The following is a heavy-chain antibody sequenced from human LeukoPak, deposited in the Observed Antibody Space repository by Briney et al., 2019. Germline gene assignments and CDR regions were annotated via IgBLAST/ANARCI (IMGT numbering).Heavy chain of an antibody. J-gene: IGHJ4*02. D-gene: IGHD4-23*01. CDR2: INPSSGGT. Sequence: ASVKVSCKASGYTFTGYHMYWVRQAPGQGLEWMGWINPSSGGTRYAQKFQGRVTMTRGTSISTAYMELSRLTSDDTAVYYCARVLTPTVVTSNFDYWGQGTLVTVSS. V-gene: IGHV1-2*02. CDR3: ARVLTPTVVTSNFDY. CDR1: GYTFTGYH.